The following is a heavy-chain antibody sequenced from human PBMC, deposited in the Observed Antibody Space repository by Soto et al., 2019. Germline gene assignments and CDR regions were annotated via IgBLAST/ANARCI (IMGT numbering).Heavy chain of an antibody. Sequence: QVQLQESGPGLVKASQTLSLTCSVSGGPIRRSGYYWTWIRQRPGEGLEWIGYVFNSGLTSYNPSLRGRVAISVDTSKNQFSLSLESVTAADTALYYCAREVVLPASVRCFDPWGQGTRVTVSS. CDR2: VFNSGLT. D-gene: IGHD2-2*01. J-gene: IGHJ5*02. V-gene: IGHV4-31*03. CDR1: GGPIRRSGYY. CDR3: AREVVLPASVRCFDP.